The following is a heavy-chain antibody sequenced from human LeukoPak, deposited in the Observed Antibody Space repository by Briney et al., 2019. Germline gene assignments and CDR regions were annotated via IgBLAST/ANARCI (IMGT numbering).Heavy chain of an antibody. CDR1: GGTFSSYA. J-gene: IGHJ6*02. D-gene: IGHD1-26*01. V-gene: IGHV1-69*04. CDR2: IIPILGIA. Sequence: GASVKVSCKASGGTFSSYAISLVRQAPGQGLEWMGRIIPILGIANYAQKFQGRVTITADKSTSTAYMELSSLRSEDTAVYYCARLVGDADGVPDYYGMDVWGQGTTVTVSS. CDR3: ARLVGDADGVPDYYGMDV.